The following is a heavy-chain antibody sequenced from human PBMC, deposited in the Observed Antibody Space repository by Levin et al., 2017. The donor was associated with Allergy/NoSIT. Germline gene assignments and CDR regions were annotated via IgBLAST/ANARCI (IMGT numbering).Heavy chain of an antibody. CDR3: ARGGYCFNANCYLFDS. CDR1: GFTFSSYW. J-gene: IGHJ4*02. V-gene: IGHV3-7*01. D-gene: IGHD2-2*01. Sequence: GESLKISCAASGFTFSSYWMSWVRQTPGKGLEWVANIKGDGSEKYYVDSVKGRFTISRDNAKNSLYLQMNSLRAEDTAVYYCARGGYCFNANCYLFDSWGQGTLVTVSS. CDR2: IKGDGSEK.